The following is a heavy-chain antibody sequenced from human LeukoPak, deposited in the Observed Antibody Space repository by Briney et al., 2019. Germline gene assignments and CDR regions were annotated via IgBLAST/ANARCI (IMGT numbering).Heavy chain of an antibody. Sequence: SETLSLTCTVSGGSISSYYWSWIRQPPGKGLEWIGYIYYSGSTNYNPSLKSRVTISVDTSKNQFSLKLSSVTAADTAVYYCARGRRITIFGVYGMDVWGQGTTVTVSS. CDR3: ARGRRITIFGVYGMDV. CDR2: IYYSGST. V-gene: IGHV4-59*01. D-gene: IGHD3-3*01. J-gene: IGHJ6*02. CDR1: GGSISSYY.